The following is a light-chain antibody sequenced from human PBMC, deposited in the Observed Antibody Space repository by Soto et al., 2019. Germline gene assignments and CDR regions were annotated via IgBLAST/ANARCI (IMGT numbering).Light chain of an antibody. CDR3: QQLNAHPHS. J-gene: IGKJ4*01. V-gene: IGKV3D-15*01. CDR2: GAS. Sequence: EIVMTQSPATLSVSPGETTRLSCRASQSINSDVAWYQQKVGQTPRLLIHGASTRATGIAARFSGSGSGTEFTLTVSSLQPEDFATYYCQQLNAHPHSFGGGTKVDIK. CDR1: QSINSD.